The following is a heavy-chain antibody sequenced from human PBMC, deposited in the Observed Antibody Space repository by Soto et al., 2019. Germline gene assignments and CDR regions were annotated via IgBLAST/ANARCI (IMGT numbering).Heavy chain of an antibody. J-gene: IGHJ4*02. CDR1: GLTFSSHW. V-gene: IGHV3-74*01. D-gene: IGHD2-2*01. Sequence: EVQLVESGGGLVQPGGSLRLSCAASGLTFSSHWMHWVRQAPGKGLVWVSRINSDESSIGYADSVKGRFTISRDNAKNTLYLQLNSLRVEDTAIYYCARGMRGYCSSTSCYDYWGQGTLVTVSS. CDR3: ARGMRGYCSSTSCYDY. CDR2: INSDESSI.